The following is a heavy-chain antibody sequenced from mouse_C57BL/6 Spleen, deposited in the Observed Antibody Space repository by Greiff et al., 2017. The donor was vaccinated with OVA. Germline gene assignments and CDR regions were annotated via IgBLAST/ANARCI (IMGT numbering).Heavy chain of an antibody. Sequence: QVQLQQPGAELVKPGASVKLSCKASGYTFTSYWMQWVKQRPGQGLEWIGEIDPSDSYTNYNQKFKGKATLTVDTSSSTDYMQLSSLTSEASAVYYCAYRDFDYWGQGTTLTVSS. CDR3: AYRDFDY. CDR2: IDPSDSYT. V-gene: IGHV1-50*01. J-gene: IGHJ2*01. D-gene: IGHD2-12*01. CDR1: GYTFTSYW.